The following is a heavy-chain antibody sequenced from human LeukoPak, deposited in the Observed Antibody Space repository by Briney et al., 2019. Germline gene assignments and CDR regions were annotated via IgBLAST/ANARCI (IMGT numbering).Heavy chain of an antibody. CDR2: IGTAGNT. V-gene: IGHV3-13*01. J-gene: IGHJ4*02. CDR3: ARVRSDSSGWYHVLD. CDR1: GFTFSSYD. D-gene: IGHD6-19*01. Sequence: PGGSLRLSCAASGFTFSSYDVHWVRQGTGKSLEWVSAIGTAGNTNYAGSVKGRFTISRENAKNSLYLQMNSLRAGDTAVYYCARVRSDSSGWYHVLDWGQGTLVTVSS.